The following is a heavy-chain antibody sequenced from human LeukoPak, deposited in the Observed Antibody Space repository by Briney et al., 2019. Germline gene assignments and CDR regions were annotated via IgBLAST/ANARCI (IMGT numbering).Heavy chain of an antibody. CDR1: GYSFTSYW. V-gene: IGHV5-10-1*01. J-gene: IGHJ4*02. CDR2: IDPSDSYT. CDR3: ARTIFGVVTNDY. Sequence: GESLKISCKGSGYSFTSYWISWVRQMPGKGLEWMGRIDPSDSYTNYSPSFQGHVTISADKSINTAYLQWSSLKASDTAMYYRARTIFGVVTNDYWGQGTLVTVSS. D-gene: IGHD3-3*01.